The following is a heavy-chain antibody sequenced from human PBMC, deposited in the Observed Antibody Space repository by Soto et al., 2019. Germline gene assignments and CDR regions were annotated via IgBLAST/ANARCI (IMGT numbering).Heavy chain of an antibody. CDR2: INHSGST. V-gene: IGHV4-34*01. D-gene: IGHD3-16*02. CDR3: ARRRDYIWGSYRHIALRGDAFDI. Sequence: SETLSLTCAVYGGSFSGYYWSWIRQPPGKGLEWIGEINHSGSTNYNPSLKSRVTISVDTSKNQFSLKLSSVTAADTAVYYCARRRDYIWGSYRHIALRGDAFDIWGQGTMVTVSS. J-gene: IGHJ3*02. CDR1: GGSFSGYY.